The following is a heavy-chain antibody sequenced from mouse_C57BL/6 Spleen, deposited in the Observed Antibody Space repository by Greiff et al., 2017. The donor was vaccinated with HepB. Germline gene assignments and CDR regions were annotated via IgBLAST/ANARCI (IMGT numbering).Heavy chain of an antibody. CDR3: AREGYDYSYFDY. CDR1: GYTFTSYW. D-gene: IGHD2-4*01. Sequence: QVQLQQSGAELVRPGSSVKLSCKASGYTFTSYWMHWVKQRPIQGLEWIGNIDPSDSETHYNQKFKDKATLTVDKSSSTAYMQLSSLTSEDSAVYYCAREGYDYSYFDYWGQGTTLTVSS. J-gene: IGHJ2*01. V-gene: IGHV1-52*01. CDR2: IDPSDSET.